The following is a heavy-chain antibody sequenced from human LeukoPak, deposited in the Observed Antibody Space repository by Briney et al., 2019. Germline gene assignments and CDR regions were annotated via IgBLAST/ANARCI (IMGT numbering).Heavy chain of an antibody. CDR1: GYTFTSYD. CDR3: ARAQIAARGDY. Sequence: ASVKVSCKASGYTFTSYDINWVRQATGQGLEWMGWISAYNGNTNYAQKLQGRVTMTTDTSTSTAYMELRSLRSDDTAVYYCARAQIAARGDYWGQGTLVTVSS. D-gene: IGHD6-6*01. CDR2: ISAYNGNT. J-gene: IGHJ4*02. V-gene: IGHV1-18*01.